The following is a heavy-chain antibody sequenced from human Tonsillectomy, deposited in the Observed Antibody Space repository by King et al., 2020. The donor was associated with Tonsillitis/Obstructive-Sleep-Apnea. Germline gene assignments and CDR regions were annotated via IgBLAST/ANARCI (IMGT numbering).Heavy chain of an antibody. CDR3: AKTRDWYFDV. J-gene: IGHJ2*01. Sequence: VQLVESGGGLEQPGGSLRLSCAASGFTFSIYAVGWVRQAPGKGLEWVSVISGSSGSTYYADSVKGRFSISRDNSKNTVYLQMNSLRAEDTAVYYCAKTRDWYFDVWGRGTLVTVSS. CDR1: GFTFSIYA. CDR2: ISGSSGST. V-gene: IGHV3-23*04.